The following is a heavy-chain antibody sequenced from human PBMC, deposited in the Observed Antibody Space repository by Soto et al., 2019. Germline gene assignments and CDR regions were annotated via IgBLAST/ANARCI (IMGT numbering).Heavy chain of an antibody. D-gene: IGHD6-19*01. CDR2: ISGSGGST. J-gene: IGHJ4*02. Sequence: GSLRLSCSASGFTFISYAMSSVRQAPGKGLEWVSAISGSGGSTYYADSVKGRFTISRDNSKNTLYLQMNSLRAEDTAVYYCAKGVPVAGSELFDYWGQGTLVTVSS. V-gene: IGHV3-23*01. CDR1: GFTFISYA. CDR3: AKGVPVAGSELFDY.